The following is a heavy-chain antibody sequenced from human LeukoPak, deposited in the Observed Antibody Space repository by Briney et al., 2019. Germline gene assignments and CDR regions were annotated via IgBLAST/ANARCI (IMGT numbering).Heavy chain of an antibody. V-gene: IGHV1-18*01. J-gene: IGHJ1*01. CDR1: GYTSTSYG. D-gene: IGHD4-11*01. Sequence: ASVKVSCKASGYTSTSYGISWVRQAPGQGLEWMGWISAYNGNTNYAQKFQFRVTMTTDTSTSTAYMELRSLTSDDTAVYYCARDKAVTTELTQYFHHWGQGTLVTVSS. CDR3: ARDKAVTTELTQYFHH. CDR2: ISAYNGNT.